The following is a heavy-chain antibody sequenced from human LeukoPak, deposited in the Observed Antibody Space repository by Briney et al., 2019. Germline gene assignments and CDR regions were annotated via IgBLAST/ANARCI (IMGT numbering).Heavy chain of an antibody. D-gene: IGHD4-17*01. V-gene: IGHV7-4-1*02. Sequence: ASVKVSCKASGYTFTSYGISWVRQAPGQGLEWMGWINTNTGNPTYAQGFTGRFVFSLDTSVSTAYLQISSLKAEDTAVYYCASPSGDYGDYAIDYWGQGTLVTVSS. CDR2: INTNTGNP. J-gene: IGHJ4*02. CDR3: ASPSGDYGDYAIDY. CDR1: GYTFTSYG.